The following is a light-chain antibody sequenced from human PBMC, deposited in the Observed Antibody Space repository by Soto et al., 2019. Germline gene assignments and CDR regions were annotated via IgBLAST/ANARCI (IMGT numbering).Light chain of an antibody. CDR1: QSFLYSSNNKNY. CDR2: WAS. Sequence: DIVMTQSPDSLSVSLGERATINCKSSQSFLYSSNNKNYLAWYQHKPGQPPKLLIYWASTRVSGVPERFSGSGSGTDFTLTISGLQAEDVAVYYCQQYYSNPPFGQGTKVEIK. J-gene: IGKJ1*01. CDR3: QQYYSNPP. V-gene: IGKV4-1*01.